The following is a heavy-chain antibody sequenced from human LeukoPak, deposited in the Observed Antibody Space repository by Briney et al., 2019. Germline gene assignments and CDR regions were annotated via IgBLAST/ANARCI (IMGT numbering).Heavy chain of an antibody. J-gene: IGHJ4*02. D-gene: IGHD2-15*01. Sequence: GESLKISCKGSGYSFTSYWIGWVRQMPGKGLEWMGIIYPGDSDTRYSPSVQGQVTISADKSICTAYLQWSSLKASDTAMYYCASHYCSGGSCYDYWGQGTLVTVSS. CDR1: GYSFTSYW. CDR3: ASHYCSGGSCYDY. CDR2: IYPGDSDT. V-gene: IGHV5-51*01.